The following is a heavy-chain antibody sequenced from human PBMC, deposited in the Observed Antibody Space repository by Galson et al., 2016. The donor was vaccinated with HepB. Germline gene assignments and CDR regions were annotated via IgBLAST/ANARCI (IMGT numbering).Heavy chain of an antibody. CDR3: AIGGGMDV. Sequence: SGYTFNHSDIIWVRQASGRGLEWMGWMNPYDVKTDYAQKFQDRVTMTRNASIRTTYMELSRLTSDDTAVDYCAIGGGMDVWGQGTAVTVSS. CDR2: MNPYDVKT. V-gene: IGHV1-8*01. J-gene: IGHJ6*02. CDR1: GYTFNHSD.